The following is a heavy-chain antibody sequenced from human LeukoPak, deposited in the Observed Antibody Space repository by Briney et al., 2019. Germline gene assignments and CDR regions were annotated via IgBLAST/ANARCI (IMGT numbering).Heavy chain of an antibody. CDR1: GGSISSGGHY. Sequence: PSETLSLTCTVSGGSISSGGHYWSWIRQPPGKGLEWIGEINHSGSTNYNPSLKSRVTISVDTSKNQFSLKLSSVTAADTAVYYCARTVYDFWSGSSDYWGQGALVTVSS. J-gene: IGHJ4*02. D-gene: IGHD3-3*01. CDR3: ARTVYDFWSGSSDY. CDR2: INHSGST. V-gene: IGHV4-39*07.